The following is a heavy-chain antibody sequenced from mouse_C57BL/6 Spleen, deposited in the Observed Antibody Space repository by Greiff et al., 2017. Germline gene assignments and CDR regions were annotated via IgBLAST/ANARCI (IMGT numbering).Heavy chain of an antibody. D-gene: IGHD1-1*01. CDR1: GYSITSGYY. Sequence: VQLQESGPGLVKPSQSLSLTCSVTGYSITSGYYWNWIRQFPGNKLEWMGYISYDGSNNYNPSLKNRISITRDTSKNQFFLKLNSVTTEDTATYYCARGDYYGSSSFDYWGQGTTLTVSS. J-gene: IGHJ2*01. CDR3: ARGDYYGSSSFDY. CDR2: ISYDGSN. V-gene: IGHV3-6*01.